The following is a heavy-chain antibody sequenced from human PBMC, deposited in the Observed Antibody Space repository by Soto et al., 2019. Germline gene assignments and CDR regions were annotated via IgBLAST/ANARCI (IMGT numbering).Heavy chain of an antibody. CDR3: AREHGRVTVTYTRRGDY. CDR2: IYSGGST. CDR1: GFTVSSNY. D-gene: IGHD4-17*01. V-gene: IGHV3-66*01. J-gene: IGHJ4*02. Sequence: GGSLRLSCAASGFTVSSNYMSWVRQAPGKGLEWVSFIYSGGSTYYADSVKGRFTISRDNSKNTLYLQMNSLRAEDTAVYYCAREHGRVTVTYTRRGDYWGQGTLVTVSS.